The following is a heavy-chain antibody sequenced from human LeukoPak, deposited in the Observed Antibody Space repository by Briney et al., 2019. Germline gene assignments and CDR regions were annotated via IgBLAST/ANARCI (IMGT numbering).Heavy chain of an antibody. CDR3: AKGPPDTVQYFQH. Sequence: GGSLRLSCAASGFTFSSYGMHWVRQAPGKGLEWVSFIRYDGSNKYYADSVKGRFTISRDNSRNTLYLQMNRLRAEDTAVYYCAKGPPDTVQYFQHWGQGTLVTVTS. J-gene: IGHJ1*01. D-gene: IGHD5-18*01. CDR2: IRYDGSNK. CDR1: GFTFSSYG. V-gene: IGHV3-30*02.